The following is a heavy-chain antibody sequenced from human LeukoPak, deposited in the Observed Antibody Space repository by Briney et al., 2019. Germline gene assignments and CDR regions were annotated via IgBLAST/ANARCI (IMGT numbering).Heavy chain of an antibody. Sequence: QPGRSLRLSCAASGFTFSSYAMHWVRQAPGKGLEWVAVISYDGSNKYYADSVKGRFTISRDNAKNSLYLQMNSLRAEDTAVYYCARLPGGLPDAFDIWGQGTMVTVSS. CDR2: ISYDGSNK. V-gene: IGHV3-30-3*01. J-gene: IGHJ3*02. CDR1: GFTFSSYA. CDR3: ARLPGGLPDAFDI. D-gene: IGHD3-16*01.